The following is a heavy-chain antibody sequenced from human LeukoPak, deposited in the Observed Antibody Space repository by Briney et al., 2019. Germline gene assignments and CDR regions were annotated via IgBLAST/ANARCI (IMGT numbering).Heavy chain of an antibody. CDR1: GGSISSGGYY. CDR3: ARAPYSRSCLFDY. D-gene: IGHD6-13*01. J-gene: IGHJ4*02. CDR2: ISYSGCT. V-gene: IGHV4-31*03. Sequence: KPSQTLSLTCTVSGGSISSGGYYWSWIRRHPGKGLEWIGYISYSGCTYYNPSLERRVTISADTSKNQFSLKLFSVTAADTAVYYCARAPYSRSCLFDYWGQGTLVTVSS.